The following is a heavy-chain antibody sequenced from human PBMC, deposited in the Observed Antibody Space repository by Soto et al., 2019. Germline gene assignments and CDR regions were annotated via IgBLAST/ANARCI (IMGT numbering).Heavy chain of an antibody. Sequence: HPGGSLRLSCAASGFTFSSYAMSWVRQAPGKGLEWVSTISGSGGSTYYADSVKGRFTISRDNSKNTLYLQMNSLRAEDTAIYYCAKDMVTLVRGVDYYYYGMDVWGQGTAVTVSS. CDR3: AKDMVTLVRGVDYYYYGMDV. J-gene: IGHJ6*02. D-gene: IGHD3-10*01. CDR2: ISGSGGST. CDR1: GFTFSSYA. V-gene: IGHV3-23*01.